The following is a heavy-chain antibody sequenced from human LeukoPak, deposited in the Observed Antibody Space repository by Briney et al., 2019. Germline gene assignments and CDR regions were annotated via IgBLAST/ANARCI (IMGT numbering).Heavy chain of an antibody. CDR3: AKDSYSKGDY. J-gene: IGHJ4*02. V-gene: IGHV3-7*01. Sequence: GGSRTLSCAASGFTLSYHWMTWVGQAPGKGLEWVANIKNDGTVKNYVDSVKGRFTISRDNAKNSLYLQMNSLRAEDTGVYYCAKDSYSKGDYWGQGVLVTVSS. CDR2: IKNDGTVK. CDR1: GFTLSYHW. D-gene: IGHD5-18*01.